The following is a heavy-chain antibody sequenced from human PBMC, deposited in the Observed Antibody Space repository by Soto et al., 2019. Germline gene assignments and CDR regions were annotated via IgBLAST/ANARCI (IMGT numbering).Heavy chain of an antibody. D-gene: IGHD3-22*01. CDR1: GYNFTAYA. CDR2: INGGNDKT. J-gene: IGHJ4*02. V-gene: IGHV1-3*01. Sequence: ASVKVSCKASGYNFTAYAIYWVRQAPRQRLEWLGWINGGNDKTGYSQRFQGRLSFTKKTSATTAFMELSNLRSEDTAVYYCARVGYFDSDGFPRTYDYWGQGTLVTVSS. CDR3: ARVGYFDSDGFPRTYDY.